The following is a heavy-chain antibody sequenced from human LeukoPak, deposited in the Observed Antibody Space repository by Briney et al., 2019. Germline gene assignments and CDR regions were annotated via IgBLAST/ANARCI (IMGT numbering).Heavy chain of an antibody. D-gene: IGHD2-15*01. CDR2: ISYDGSNK. J-gene: IGHJ3*02. Sequence: GRSLRLSCAASGFTFSSYAMHWVRQAPGKGLERVAVISYDGSNKYYADSVKGRFTISRDNSKNTLYLQMNSLRAEDTAVYYCAREIYCSGGSCGDAFDIWGQGTMVTVSS. CDR1: GFTFSSYA. CDR3: AREIYCSGGSCGDAFDI. V-gene: IGHV3-30-3*01.